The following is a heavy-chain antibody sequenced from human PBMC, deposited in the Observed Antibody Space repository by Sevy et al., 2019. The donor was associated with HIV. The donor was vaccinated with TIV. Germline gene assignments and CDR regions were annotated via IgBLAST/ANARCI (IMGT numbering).Heavy chain of an antibody. CDR1: GFTVNDKY. CDR3: VSLFLSYRSGWSYFDY. CDR2: IFSSGST. D-gene: IGHD6-19*01. V-gene: IGHV3-66*02. Sequence: GGSLRLSCEISGFTVNDKYIIWVRQAPGKGLEWVSVIFSSGSTYYADSAKGRFTISRDNSKNTVDLQMNSVRAEDTAVYYCVSLFLSYRSGWSYFDYWGQGTLVTVSS. J-gene: IGHJ4*02.